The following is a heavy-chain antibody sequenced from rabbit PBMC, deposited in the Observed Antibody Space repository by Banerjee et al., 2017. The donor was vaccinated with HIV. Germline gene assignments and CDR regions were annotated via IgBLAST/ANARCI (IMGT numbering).Heavy chain of an antibody. D-gene: IGHD6-1*01. CDR2: IYPDYGST. J-gene: IGHJ4*01. V-gene: IGHV1S45*01. Sequence: QEQLEESGGDLVKPEASLTLTCTASGFSFSSSYWICWVRQAPGKGLEWIAYIYPDYGSTDYASWVNGRFTISLDNAQNTVFLQMTSLTAADTATYFCARDYANNNYVFTLWGPGTLVTVS. CDR3: ARDYANNNYVFTL. CDR1: GFSFSSSYW.